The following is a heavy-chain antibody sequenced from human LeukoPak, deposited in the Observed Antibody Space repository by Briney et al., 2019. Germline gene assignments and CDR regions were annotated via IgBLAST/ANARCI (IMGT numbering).Heavy chain of an antibody. CDR1: GGTFSSYA. CDR3: ARGDNNGWYSDY. J-gene: IGHJ4*02. CDR2: IIPIFGTA. V-gene: IGHV1-69*05. Sequence: SVKVSCKASGGTFSSYAISWVRQVPGQGLEWMGGIIPIFGTANYAQKFQGRFTITTDESTNTAYMELSSPRFEDTAVYYCARGDNNGWYSDYWGQGTLVTVSS. D-gene: IGHD6-19*01.